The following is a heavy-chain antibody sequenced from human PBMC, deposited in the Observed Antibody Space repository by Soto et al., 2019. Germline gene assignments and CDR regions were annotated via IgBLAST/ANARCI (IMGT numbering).Heavy chain of an antibody. Sequence: GGSLRLSCAASGFTFSSYAMSWVRQAPGKGLEWVSAISGSGCSTYYADSVKGRFTISRDNSKNTLYLQMNSLRAEDTAVYYCAKVASYSSSSVDSDYFDYWGQGTLVTVSS. CDR1: GFTFSSYA. CDR2: ISGSGCST. V-gene: IGHV3-23*01. J-gene: IGHJ4*02. D-gene: IGHD6-6*01. CDR3: AKVASYSSSSVDSDYFDY.